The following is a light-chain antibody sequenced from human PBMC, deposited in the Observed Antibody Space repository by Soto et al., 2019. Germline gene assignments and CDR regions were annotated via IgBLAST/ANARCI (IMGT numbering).Light chain of an antibody. Sequence: DIVMTQSPDSLAVSLGERATIHCKSSQSVLYNSNNKNYLAWYQQKPGQPPKLLIYWASTRESGVPDRFTGSGSGTDFTLTISSLQAEDLAVYFCQQDAAYPLTFGCGPKLEI. V-gene: IGKV4-1*01. J-gene: IGKJ4*01. CDR2: WAS. CDR3: QQDAAYPLT. CDR1: QSVLYNSNNKNY.